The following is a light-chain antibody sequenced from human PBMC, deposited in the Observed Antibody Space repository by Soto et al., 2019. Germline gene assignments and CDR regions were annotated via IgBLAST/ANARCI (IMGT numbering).Light chain of an antibody. Sequence: QSVLTQPASVSGSPRQSITISCTGTNSDVGSYNYVSWYQQHPGKAPKLMIYEVSNRPSGVSIRFSGSKSGNTASLTISGLQAEDEADYYCSSYTSSTSLDVFGTGTKVTVL. CDR2: EVS. J-gene: IGLJ1*01. V-gene: IGLV2-14*01. CDR3: SSYTSSTSLDV. CDR1: NSDVGSYNY.